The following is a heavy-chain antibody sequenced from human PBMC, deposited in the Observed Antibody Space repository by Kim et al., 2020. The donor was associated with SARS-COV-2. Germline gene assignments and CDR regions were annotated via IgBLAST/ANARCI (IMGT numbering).Heavy chain of an antibody. CDR3: ARLVDTAMDNWFDP. Sequence: GGSLRLSCAASGFTFSSYAMHWVRQAPGKGLEYVSAISSNGGSTYYANSVKGRFTISRDNSKNTLYLQMGSLRAEDMAVYYCARLVDTAMDNWFDPWGQGTLVTVSS. CDR1: GFTFSSYA. D-gene: IGHD5-18*01. J-gene: IGHJ5*02. CDR2: ISSNGGST. V-gene: IGHV3-64*01.